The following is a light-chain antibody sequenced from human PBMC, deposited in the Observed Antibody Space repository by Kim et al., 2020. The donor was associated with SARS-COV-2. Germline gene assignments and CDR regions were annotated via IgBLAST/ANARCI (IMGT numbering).Light chain of an antibody. Sequence: ESAPPSRQPRQTISSNLGWYQHTPGQTPRVLISGLSSRAAGIPPRCSGSGSGTEFTLPVNSLQSDDFTTYNCLQHTYWRAFGQGTRRGIK. CDR2: GLS. CDR3: LQHTYWRA. CDR1: QTISSN. J-gene: IGKJ5*01. V-gene: IGKV3D-15*01.